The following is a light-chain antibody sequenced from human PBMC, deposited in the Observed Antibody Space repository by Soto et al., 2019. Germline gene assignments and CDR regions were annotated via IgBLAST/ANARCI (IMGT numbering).Light chain of an antibody. CDR2: SVS. CDR3: QQYNNWLWT. Sequence: EIVMTQSPATLSVSPGERATLSCRASQSVSSNLAWYQQKPGQAPRLLIYSVSTRATGIPDRFSGSGSGTDFSLTISRLEPEDFAVYYCQQYNNWLWTFGQGTKVDIK. V-gene: IGKV3D-15*01. CDR1: QSVSSN. J-gene: IGKJ1*01.